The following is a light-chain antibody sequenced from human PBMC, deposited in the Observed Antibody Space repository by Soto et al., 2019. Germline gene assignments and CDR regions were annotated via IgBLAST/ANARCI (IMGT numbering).Light chain of an antibody. CDR1: SSNIGTNA. Sequence: QSVLTQPPSASGTPGQRVTISCSGGSSNIGTNAVNWYQQLPGTAPKLLIYNNNQRPSGVPDRFSGSKSGTSASLAIRGLKPEDEADYYCAAWDDSLNGYVFGTGTKVTV. J-gene: IGLJ1*01. CDR2: NNN. V-gene: IGLV1-44*01. CDR3: AAWDDSLNGYV.